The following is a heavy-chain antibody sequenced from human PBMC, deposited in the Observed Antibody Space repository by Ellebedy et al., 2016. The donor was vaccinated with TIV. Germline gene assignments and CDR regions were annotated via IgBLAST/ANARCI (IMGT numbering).Heavy chain of an antibody. Sequence: ASVKVSCKASGYTFSSYGISWVRQAPGQGLEWIGWISGYNGHTTYAQKFQDRLTVTRDTSTSTAYMELMSLRSDDTAIYYCARQESGYRSGSGYYYYGMDVWGQGTTVTVSS. CDR1: GYTFSSYG. CDR3: ARQESGYRSGSGYYYYGMDV. J-gene: IGHJ6*02. V-gene: IGHV1-18*01. CDR2: ISGYNGHT. D-gene: IGHD3-10*01.